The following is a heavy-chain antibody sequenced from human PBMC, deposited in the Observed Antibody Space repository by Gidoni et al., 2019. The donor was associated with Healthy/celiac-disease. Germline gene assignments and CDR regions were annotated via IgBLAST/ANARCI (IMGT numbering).Heavy chain of an antibody. J-gene: IGHJ4*02. Sequence: EVKLVESGGGLVKPGGSLRLSCAASGFTVSSYSMNWVRQAPGKGLELVSSSSSSSSYIYYADSVKGRFTISRDNAKNSLYLQMNSLRAEDPAVYYCAMNFWSGSYFDYWGQGTLFTVSS. CDR2: SSSSSSYI. D-gene: IGHD3-3*01. CDR1: GFTVSSYS. V-gene: IGHV3-21*01. CDR3: AMNFWSGSYFDY.